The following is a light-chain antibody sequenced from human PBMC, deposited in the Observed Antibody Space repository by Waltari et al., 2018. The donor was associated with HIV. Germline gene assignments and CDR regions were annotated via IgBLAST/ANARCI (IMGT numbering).Light chain of an antibody. Sequence: DIQLTQSPSSLSASIGDSVTITCRASQGVSNYLTWYQQNPGKAPKLLIYDASTLQSGVPSTFSGSGSWTEFTLTITSLQPDDFAIYYCQQLNSSPQTFGPGTKLEI. CDR1: QGVSNY. J-gene: IGKJ2*01. CDR2: DAS. CDR3: QQLNSSPQT. V-gene: IGKV1-9*01.